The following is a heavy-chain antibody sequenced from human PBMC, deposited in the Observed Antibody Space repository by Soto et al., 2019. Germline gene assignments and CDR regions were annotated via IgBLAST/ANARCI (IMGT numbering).Heavy chain of an antibody. J-gene: IGHJ4*02. CDR1: GFTFTNYA. Sequence: GGSLRLSCAASGFTFTNYAMSWVRQAPGKGLEWISAISGNGGTTYFADSMEGRFSVSRDNSKDTLYLRMDSLRAEETAMYYWVNGHVSTQRRLNYWGRGTLVTVSS. CDR2: ISGNGGTT. V-gene: IGHV3-23*01. D-gene: IGHD1-1*01. CDR3: VNGHVSTQRRLNY.